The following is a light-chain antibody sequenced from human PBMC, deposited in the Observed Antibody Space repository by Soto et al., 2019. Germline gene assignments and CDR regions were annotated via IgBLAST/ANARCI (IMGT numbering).Light chain of an antibody. J-gene: IGKJ4*01. CDR3: QQYGSSPVT. CDR1: QSVSSSK. CDR2: DAT. V-gene: IGKV3-20*01. Sequence: EIVLTQSPGTLSLSPGERATLSCRASQSVSSSKLAWYQQKPGQAPRLLIYDATTRATGIPDRFSGSGSGTDFTLTISRLETEDFAVYLCQQYGSSPVTFGGGTKVEIK.